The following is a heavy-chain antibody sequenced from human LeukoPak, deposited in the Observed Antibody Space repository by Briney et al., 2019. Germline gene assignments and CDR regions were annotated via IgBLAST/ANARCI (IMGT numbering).Heavy chain of an antibody. CDR1: GGSISSYY. J-gene: IGHJ5*02. D-gene: IGHD2-2*01. Sequence: SETLSLTCTVSGGSISSYYWSWIRQPPGKGLEWIGYIYYSGSTNYNPSLKSRVTISVDTSKNQFSLKLSSVTAADTVVYYCARHTIVGWFDPWGQGTLVTVSS. V-gene: IGHV4-59*08. CDR3: ARHTIVGWFDP. CDR2: IYYSGST.